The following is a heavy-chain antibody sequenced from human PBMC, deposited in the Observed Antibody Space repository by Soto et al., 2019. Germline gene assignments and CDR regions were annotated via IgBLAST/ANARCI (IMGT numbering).Heavy chain of an antibody. J-gene: IGHJ6*02. CDR2: LDQSGGT. CDR3: AREDSYGWSGESLDV. Sequence: QVQLQQCGAGLMKASETLSLTCAVVGDSLRGQSLNWLRQSRGTGLEWIGELDQSGGTYYNPSLKSRAIISDDTSKNQFSLTLTSVTAADTAVYYCAREDSYGWSGESLDVWGQGTTVTVSS. CDR1: GDSLRGQS. V-gene: IGHV4-34*01. D-gene: IGHD6-19*01.